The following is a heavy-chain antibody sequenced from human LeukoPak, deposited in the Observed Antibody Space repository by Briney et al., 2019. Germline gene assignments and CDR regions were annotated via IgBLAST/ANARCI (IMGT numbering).Heavy chain of an antibody. CDR2: IYSGGIT. J-gene: IGHJ6*02. D-gene: IGHD1-1*01. V-gene: IGHV3-66*01. CDR3: ALERPLRGV. CDR1: GFTVSSNY. Sequence: GGSLRLSCAAFGFTVSSNYKRWVRQAPGKGLEWVSVIYSGGITYYADSVKGRFTISRDNSKNTLYLQMNSLRAEDTAVYYCALERPLRGVWCQGTTVTVSS.